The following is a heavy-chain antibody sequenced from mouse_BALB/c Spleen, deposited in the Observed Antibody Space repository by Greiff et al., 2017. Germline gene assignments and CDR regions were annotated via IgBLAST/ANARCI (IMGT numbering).Heavy chain of an antibody. CDR2: ISSGSSTI. CDR1: GFTFSSFG. J-gene: IGHJ4*01. V-gene: IGHV5-17*02. Sequence: EVKLMESGGGLVQPGGSRKLSCAASGFTFSSFGMHWVRQAPEKGLEWVAYISSGSSTIYYADTVKGRFTISRDNPKNTLFLQMTSLRSEDTAMYYCARDYYRYYYAMDYWGQGTSVTVSS. CDR3: ARDYYRYYYAMDY. D-gene: IGHD2-14*01.